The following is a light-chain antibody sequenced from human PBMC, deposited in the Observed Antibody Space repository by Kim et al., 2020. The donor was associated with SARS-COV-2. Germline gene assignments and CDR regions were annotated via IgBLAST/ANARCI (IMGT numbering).Light chain of an antibody. CDR3: QRYNSVPLT. V-gene: IGKV1-27*01. CDR1: QGISIY. Sequence: ASVGNRVTITCRASQGISIYLAWYQQKPGKVPQLLIYAASTLQSGVPSRFSGSGSGTDVTLTISSLQPEDVATYYCQRYNSVPLTFGGGAKVDIK. CDR2: AAS. J-gene: IGKJ4*01.